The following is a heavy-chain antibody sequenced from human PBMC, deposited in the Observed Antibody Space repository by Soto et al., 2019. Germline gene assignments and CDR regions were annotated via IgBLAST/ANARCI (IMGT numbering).Heavy chain of an antibody. CDR2: ISAYNGNT. J-gene: IGHJ6*02. CDR3: ARVLLWFGAQSNGYYYGMYV. CDR1: GYTFTSYG. V-gene: IGHV1-18*01. D-gene: IGHD3-10*01. Sequence: ASVKVSCKASGYTFTSYGISSVRQAPGQGLEWMGWISAYNGNTNYAQKLQGRVTLTTDTSTSTAYMELRSLISDDTAVYYCARVLLWFGAQSNGYYYGMYVWG.